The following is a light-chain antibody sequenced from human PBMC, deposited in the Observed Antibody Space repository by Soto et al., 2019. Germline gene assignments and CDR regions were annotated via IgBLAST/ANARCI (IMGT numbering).Light chain of an antibody. CDR2: DVS. CDR3: CSYVGSHLYL. CDR1: SSDVGGYNY. Sequence: QSALTQPRSVSGSPGQSVTISCTGTSSDVGGYNYVSWYQQHPGKAPKLMIYDVSKRPSGVPDRFSGSKSGNTASLTISGLQTEDEADYYCCSYVGSHLYLFGTGTKVTVL. J-gene: IGLJ1*01. V-gene: IGLV2-11*01.